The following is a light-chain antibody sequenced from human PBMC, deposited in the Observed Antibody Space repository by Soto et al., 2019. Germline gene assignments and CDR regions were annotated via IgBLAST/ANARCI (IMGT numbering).Light chain of an antibody. CDR2: AAS. Sequence: DIQMTQSPSSLSASVGDRVSITCRASQTISKFLKWYQEKPGKAPKLLIYAASSLQSGVPSRFSGSGSGTDFTLTISSLQPEDFATYYCQQSSTTPWTFGQGTKVEIK. CDR1: QTISKF. V-gene: IGKV1-39*01. J-gene: IGKJ1*01. CDR3: QQSSTTPWT.